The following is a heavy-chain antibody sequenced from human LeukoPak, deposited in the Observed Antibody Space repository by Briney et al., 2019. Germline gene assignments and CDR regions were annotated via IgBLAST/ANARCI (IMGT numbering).Heavy chain of an antibody. D-gene: IGHD6-13*01. CDR1: GFTFSNHG. Sequence: GGSLRLSCAASGFTFSNHGMNWVRQAPGKGLEWVSGISPSGDITYCADSVKGRFTISRDNSKNTLYLQMNSLRAEDTAVYYCAKGGMAARYYYYYYMDVWGKGTTVTVSS. V-gene: IGHV3-23*01. CDR3: AKGGMAARYYYYYYMDV. J-gene: IGHJ6*03. CDR2: ISPSGDIT.